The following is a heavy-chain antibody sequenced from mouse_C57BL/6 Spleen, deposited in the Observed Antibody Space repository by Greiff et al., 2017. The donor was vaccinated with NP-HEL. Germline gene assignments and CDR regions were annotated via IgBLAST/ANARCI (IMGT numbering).Heavy chain of an antibody. Sequence: VQLQQSGTELVKPGASVKLSCKASGYTFTSYWMHWVKQRPGQGLEWIGNINPSNGGTNYNEKFKSKATLTVDKSSSTAYMQLSSLTSEDSAVYYCAIDSSGYPYYFDYWGQGTTLTVSS. V-gene: IGHV1-53*01. J-gene: IGHJ2*01. CDR1: GYTFTSYW. CDR2: INPSNGGT. D-gene: IGHD3-2*02. CDR3: AIDSSGYPYYFDY.